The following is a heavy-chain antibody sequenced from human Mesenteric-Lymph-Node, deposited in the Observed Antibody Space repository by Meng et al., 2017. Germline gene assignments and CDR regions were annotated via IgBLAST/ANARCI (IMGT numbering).Heavy chain of an antibody. Sequence: LPLRGPGPGLVQPSETLSLTCPGSGGSISSSSYYWGWVRQPPGKGLEWIGNFYYSGSTYYNPSLRRRVTISVDTSKQHFSLKLSSVTAADTAVYYCARVGWRQWSFDLWGRGTLVTVSS. CDR1: GGSISSSSYY. J-gene: IGHJ2*01. CDR2: FYYSGST. V-gene: IGHV4-39*02. D-gene: IGHD5-18*01. CDR3: ARVGWRQWSFDL.